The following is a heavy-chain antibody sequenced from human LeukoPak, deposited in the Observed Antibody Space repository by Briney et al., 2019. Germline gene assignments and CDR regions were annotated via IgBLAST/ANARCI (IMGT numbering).Heavy chain of an antibody. CDR1: GYTFTSYD. CDR2: MSPNSGET. V-gene: IGHV1-8*03. J-gene: IGHJ4*02. CDR3: ARIPPGGTSPPDY. Sequence: ASVKVSCKASGYTFTSYDIHWVRQATAQGLEWMGWMSPNSGETGYAQKFQGRVAITRYTSISTSYMELSSLRSEDTAVYYCARIPPGGTSPPDYWGQGTLATVSS. D-gene: IGHD2-8*01.